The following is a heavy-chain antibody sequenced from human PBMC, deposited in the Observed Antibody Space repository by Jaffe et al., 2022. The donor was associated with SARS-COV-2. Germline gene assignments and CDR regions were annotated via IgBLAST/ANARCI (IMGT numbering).Heavy chain of an antibody. CDR2: ISYDGSNK. CDR1: GFTFSSYG. J-gene: IGHJ4*02. CDR3: AKDAPLGLRYFDWLSSYFDY. V-gene: IGHV3-30*18. D-gene: IGHD3-9*01. Sequence: QVQLVESGGGVVQPGRSLRLSCAASGFTFSSYGMHWVRQAPGKGLEWVAVISYDGSNKYYADSVKGRFTISRDNSKNTLYLQMNSLRAEDTAVYYCAKDAPLGLRYFDWLSSYFDYWGQGTLVTVSS.